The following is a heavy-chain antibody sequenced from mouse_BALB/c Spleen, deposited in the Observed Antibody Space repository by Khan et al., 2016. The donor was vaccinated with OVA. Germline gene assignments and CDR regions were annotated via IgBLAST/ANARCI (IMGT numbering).Heavy chain of an antibody. CDR1: GFTFSSYD. CDR3: TRHEGDSDYDDDVDAMDY. V-gene: IGHV5-9-3*01. D-gene: IGHD2-4*01. CDR2: ISSGGGYT. J-gene: IGHJ4*01. Sequence: EVELVESGGGLVKPGGSLKLSCAASGFTFSSYDMSWVRQTPEKRLEWVTTISSGGGYTYYPDSVKGRFTIAIDNAKHTLYLQISSLSSEDTAMSYCTRHEGDSDYDDDVDAMDYWGQGTSVTVSS.